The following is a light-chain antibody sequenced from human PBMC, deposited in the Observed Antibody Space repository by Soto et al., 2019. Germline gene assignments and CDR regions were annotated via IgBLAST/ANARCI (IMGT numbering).Light chain of an antibody. Sequence: EIVLTQSPGTLSLSPGERATLSCRASQSVSSSYLAWYQQKPGQAPRLIIYGASSRATGIPDRFSGSGSVTDFTLTISRLEPEDFAVYYCQQYGSSPQTFGQGTKVEIK. CDR3: QQYGSSPQT. V-gene: IGKV3-20*01. CDR1: QSVSSSY. CDR2: GAS. J-gene: IGKJ1*01.